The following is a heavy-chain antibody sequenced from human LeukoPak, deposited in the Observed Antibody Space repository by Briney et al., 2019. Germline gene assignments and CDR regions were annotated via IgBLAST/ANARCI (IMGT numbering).Heavy chain of an antibody. D-gene: IGHD5-12*01. V-gene: IGHV4-59*01. CDR3: ARVVPRPGHRGYGDLDV. CDR2: IDHSGST. J-gene: IGHJ4*02. CDR1: GGSISGYF. Sequence: PSETLSLTCTVSGGSISGYFWSWIRQPPGKGLEWIGYIDHSGSTNYNPSLKSRVTIFVDTSKNQFSLNLSSVTAADTAVYYCARVVPRPGHRGYGDLDVWGQGTLVTVSS.